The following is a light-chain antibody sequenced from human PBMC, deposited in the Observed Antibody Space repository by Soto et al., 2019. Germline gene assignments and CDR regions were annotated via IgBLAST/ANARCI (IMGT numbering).Light chain of an antibody. CDR3: QHYNSYSEA. V-gene: IGKV1-5*03. J-gene: IGKJ1*01. CDR1: QTISSW. Sequence: DLQMTPSPFALSAPVGDRVTITFPASQTISSWLAWYQQKPGKAPKLLIYKASTLKSGVPSRFSGSGSGTEFTLTISSLQPDDFATYYCQHYNSYSEAFGQGTKVDIK. CDR2: KAS.